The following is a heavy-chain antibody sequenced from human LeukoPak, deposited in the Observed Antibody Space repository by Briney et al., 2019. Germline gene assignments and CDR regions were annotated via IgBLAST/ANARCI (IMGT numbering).Heavy chain of an antibody. CDR1: GGSISSYY. CDR2: IYTSGST. J-gene: IGHJ1*01. Sequence: SETLSLTCTVSGGSISSYYWSWIRQPAGKGLEWIGRIYTSGSTNYNPSLKSRVTMSVDTSKNQFSLKLSSVTAADTAVYYCAREDASSSWTRDGGAEYFQHWGQGTLVTVSS. D-gene: IGHD6-13*01. CDR3: AREDASSSWTRDGGAEYFQH. V-gene: IGHV4-4*07.